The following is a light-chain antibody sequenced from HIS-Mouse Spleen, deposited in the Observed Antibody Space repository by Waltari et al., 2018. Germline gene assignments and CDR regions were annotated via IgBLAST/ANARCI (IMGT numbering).Light chain of an antibody. CDR2: DVS. J-gene: IGLJ2*01. CDR3: SSYTSSSFNVV. V-gene: IGLV2-14*03. CDR1: RSDVGGYNY. Sequence: QSALTQPASVSGSPGQSITISCTGTRSDVGGYNYVSWYQHHPGKAPKLMIYDVSNRPSGVSNRFSGSKSGNTASLTISGLQAEDEADYYCSSYTSSSFNVVFGGGTKLTVL.